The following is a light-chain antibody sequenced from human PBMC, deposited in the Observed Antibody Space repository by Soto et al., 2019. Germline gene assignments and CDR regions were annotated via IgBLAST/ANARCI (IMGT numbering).Light chain of an antibody. CDR2: QTS. Sequence: EIVLTHSPGTLSLSPWEGATLSCRASQYINTRLAWYQHRPGQAPRLLIYQTSIRAAGIPARFSASGSGTDFTLTISDVQPEDFALYYCHQRQSWPRTFGQGTKVDIK. V-gene: IGKV3-11*01. CDR1: QYINTR. CDR3: HQRQSWPRT. J-gene: IGKJ1*01.